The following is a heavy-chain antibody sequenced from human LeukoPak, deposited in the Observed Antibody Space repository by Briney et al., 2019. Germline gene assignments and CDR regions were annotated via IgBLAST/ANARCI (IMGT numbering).Heavy chain of an antibody. CDR3: ARESLSGNYYGMDV. Sequence: PSETLSLTCAVSGGSISSSNWWSWVRQPPGKGLEWIGEIYHSGSTNYNPSLKSRVTISVDKSKNQFSLKLSSVTAADTAVYYCARESLSGNYYGMDVWGQGTTVTVSS. CDR2: IYHSGST. J-gene: IGHJ6*02. D-gene: IGHD2/OR15-2a*01. V-gene: IGHV4-4*02. CDR1: GGSISSSNW.